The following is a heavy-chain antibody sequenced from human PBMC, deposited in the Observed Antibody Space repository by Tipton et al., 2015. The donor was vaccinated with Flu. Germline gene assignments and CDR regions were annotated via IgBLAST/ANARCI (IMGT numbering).Heavy chain of an antibody. D-gene: IGHD2-8*01. CDR1: GGSISTSY. V-gene: IGHV4-4*07. Sequence: LRLSCTVSGGSISTSYWSWIRQPAGKGLEWIGRISTSGSTNYNASLESRVTLSRDTSKNHISLRLTSATAADTALYYCARQDHGLDVWGQGTTVSVS. CDR2: ISTSGST. J-gene: IGHJ6*02. CDR3: ARQDHGLDV.